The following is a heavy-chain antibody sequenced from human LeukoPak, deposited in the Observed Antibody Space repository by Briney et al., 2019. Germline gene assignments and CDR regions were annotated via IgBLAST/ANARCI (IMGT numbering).Heavy chain of an antibody. CDR1: GFTFSNYV. Sequence: PGRSLRLSCAASGFTFSNYVMHWVRQAPGKGLEWVAVSSYDGDNKYYADSVKGRFTISRDNSKNTLYLQMNSLRAEDTAVYYCAKDHGPSERDDSLDVGGYWGQGTLVTVSS. J-gene: IGHJ4*02. CDR2: SSYDGDNK. CDR3: AKDHGPSERDDSLDVGGY. V-gene: IGHV3-30*18. D-gene: IGHD3-10*01.